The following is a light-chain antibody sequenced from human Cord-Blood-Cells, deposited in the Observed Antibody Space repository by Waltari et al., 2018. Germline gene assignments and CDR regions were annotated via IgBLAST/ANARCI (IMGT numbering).Light chain of an antibody. CDR3: SSYTSSSTWV. CDR1: SSDVGGYNY. CDR2: DVS. Sequence: QSALTQPASVSGSPGQSITISSTGTSSDVGGYNYVSLYQQHPGKAPKLMIYDVSNRPSGVSNRFSGSKSGNTASLTISGLQAEDEADYYCSSYTSSSTWVFGGGTKLTVL. V-gene: IGLV2-14*01. J-gene: IGLJ3*02.